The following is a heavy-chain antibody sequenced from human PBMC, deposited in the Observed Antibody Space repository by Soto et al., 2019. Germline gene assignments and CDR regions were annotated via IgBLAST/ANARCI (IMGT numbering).Heavy chain of an antibody. J-gene: IGHJ6*02. CDR2: IYHSGST. Sequence: SETLSLTCAVSGDSISSSNWWSWVRQSPGKGLEWIGEIYHSGSTNYNPSLKSRVTISVDKSKNQFSLKLNSVTAADTAVYYCAKYSSATYFDYYYGLDVWGQGTTVTVS. CDR1: GDSISSSNW. CDR3: AKYSSATYFDYYYGLDV. V-gene: IGHV4-4*02. D-gene: IGHD1-26*01.